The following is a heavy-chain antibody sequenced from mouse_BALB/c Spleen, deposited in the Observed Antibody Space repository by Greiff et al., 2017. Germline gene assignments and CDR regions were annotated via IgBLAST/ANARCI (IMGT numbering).Heavy chain of an antibody. CDR1: GYSFTGYF. D-gene: IGHD1-1*01. CDR3: GMGYYGPWFAY. CDR2: INPYNGDT. J-gene: IGHJ3*01. Sequence: EVQVVESGPELVKPGASVKISCKASGYSFTGYFMNWVKQSHGKSLEWIGRINPYNGDTFYNQKFKGKATLTVDKSSSTAHMELLSLTSEDSAVYYCGMGYYGPWFAYWGQGTLVTVSA. V-gene: IGHV1-37*01.